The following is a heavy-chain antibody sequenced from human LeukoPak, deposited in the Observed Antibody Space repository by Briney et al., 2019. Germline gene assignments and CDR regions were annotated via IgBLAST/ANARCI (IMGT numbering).Heavy chain of an antibody. CDR2: ISSSGSTI. J-gene: IGHJ4*02. Sequence: GGSLRLSCAASGFTFSDYYMSWIRQAPGKGLEWVSYISSSGSTIYYADSVKGRFTISRDNAKSSLYLQMNSLRAEDTAAYYCARGKNYGDPFDYWGQGTLVTVSS. CDR3: ARGKNYGDPFDY. D-gene: IGHD4-17*01. V-gene: IGHV3-11*01. CDR1: GFTFSDYY.